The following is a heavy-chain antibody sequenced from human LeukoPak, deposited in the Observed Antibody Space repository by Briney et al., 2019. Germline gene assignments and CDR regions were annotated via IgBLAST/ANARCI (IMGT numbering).Heavy chain of an antibody. CDR1: GGSISSSNW. CDR3: ARGSGIAVAGTNFDY. Sequence: SGTLSLTCAVSGGSISSSNWWSWVRQPPGKGLEWIGEIYHSGSTNYNPPLKSRVTISVDKSKNQFSLKLSSVTAADTAVYYCARGSGIAVAGTNFDYWGQGTLVTVSS. V-gene: IGHV4-4*02. D-gene: IGHD6-19*01. CDR2: IYHSGST. J-gene: IGHJ4*02.